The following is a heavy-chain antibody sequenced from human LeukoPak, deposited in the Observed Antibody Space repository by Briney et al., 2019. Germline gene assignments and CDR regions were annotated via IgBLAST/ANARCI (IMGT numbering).Heavy chain of an antibody. CDR3: ARQGGYSGYDATDY. Sequence: SETLSLTCTVYGGSISSYYWSWIRQPPGKGLEWIGYIYYSGSTNYNPSLKSRFTISVDTSKNQFSLKLTSVTAADTAVYYCARQGGYSGYDATDYWGQGTLVTVSS. V-gene: IGHV4-59*08. J-gene: IGHJ4*02. CDR2: IYYSGST. CDR1: GGSISSYY. D-gene: IGHD5-12*01.